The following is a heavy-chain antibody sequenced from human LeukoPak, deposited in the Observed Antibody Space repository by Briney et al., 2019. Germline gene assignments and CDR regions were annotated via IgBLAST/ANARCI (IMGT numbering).Heavy chain of an antibody. Sequence: GGSLSLSCAASGFTFSSYGRHWIRQAPGKGLEWVTFILFGGSNQYYADSVKGRFTMSRDNAKNSLYLQMHGLGAEDTAVYYCAMRYSGYDNDAFDIWGQGTMVTVSS. V-gene: IGHV3-30*02. J-gene: IGHJ3*02. CDR1: GFTFSSYG. CDR2: ILFGGSNQ. D-gene: IGHD5-12*01. CDR3: AMRYSGYDNDAFDI.